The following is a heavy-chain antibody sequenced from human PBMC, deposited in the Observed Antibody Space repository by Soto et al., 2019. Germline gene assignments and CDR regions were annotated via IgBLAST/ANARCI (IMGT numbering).Heavy chain of an antibody. CDR3: AREKGYISGPKNFDY. CDR1: GGSISSGGYY. CDR2: IYYSGST. D-gene: IGHD5-12*01. Sequence: SETLSLTCSVSGGSISSGGYYWSWIRQHPGKGLEWIGYIYYSGSTYYNPSLKSRVSISVDTSKNQFSLKLSSVTAADTAVYYCAREKGYISGPKNFDYWGQGTLVTVSS. V-gene: IGHV4-30-4*08. J-gene: IGHJ4*02.